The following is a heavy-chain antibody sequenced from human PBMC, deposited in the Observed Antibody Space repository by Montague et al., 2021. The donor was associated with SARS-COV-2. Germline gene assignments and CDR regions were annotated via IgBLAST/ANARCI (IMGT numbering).Heavy chain of an antibody. CDR3: ARDRTTTAAAGDGFDY. V-gene: IGHV6-1*01. D-gene: IGHD6-13*01. J-gene: IGHJ4*02. CDR2: TYYRSKWYN. Sequence: CAISGDSVSSNRAAWSWIRQSPSRGLEWLGRTYYRSKWYNNYALSVKSXITINPETSKNQFSLQLNSVAPEDTAIYYCARDRTTTAAAGDGFDYWGQGTLVTVSS. CDR1: GDSVSSNRAA.